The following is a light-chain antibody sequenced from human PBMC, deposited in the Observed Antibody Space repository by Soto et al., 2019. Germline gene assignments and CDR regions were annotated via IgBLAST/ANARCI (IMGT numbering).Light chain of an antibody. CDR3: QKYNSALPWT. V-gene: IGKV1-27*01. Sequence: DIQMTQSPSSLSASVGDRVTITCRASQGISNYLAWYQQKPGKVPKLLIYAASTLQSGVPSRFSGSGSGTDFTLTISSLQPEDVATYYCQKYNSALPWTFGQGNKVDI. CDR2: AAS. CDR1: QGISNY. J-gene: IGKJ1*01.